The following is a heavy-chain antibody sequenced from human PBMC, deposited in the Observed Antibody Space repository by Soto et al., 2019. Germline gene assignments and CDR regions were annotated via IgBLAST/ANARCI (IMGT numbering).Heavy chain of an antibody. V-gene: IGHV3-74*01. Sequence: VGSLRLSCAASGFTFSSYWMHWVRQAPGKGLVWVSRMNEDGGTTDYADSVKGRFTISRDNAKNTLYLQMNSLRVEDTAVYYCARDLSGRADVWGQGTTVTVSS. J-gene: IGHJ6*02. D-gene: IGHD3-10*01. CDR1: GFTFSSYW. CDR3: ARDLSGRADV. CDR2: MNEDGGTT.